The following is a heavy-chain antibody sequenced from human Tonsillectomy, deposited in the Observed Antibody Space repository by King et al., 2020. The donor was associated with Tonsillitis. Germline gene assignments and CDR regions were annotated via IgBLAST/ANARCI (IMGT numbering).Heavy chain of an antibody. Sequence: QLVQSGAEVKKPGSSVKVSCKASGGTFSSYAISWVRQAPGQGLEWMGGIIPIFGTGDYAQKFQGRVTITADESTSTAYMELSSLRSEDTAVYYCARGERYYGSGSYPGLDYWGQGTLVTVSS. J-gene: IGHJ4*02. CDR2: IIPIFGTG. CDR1: GGTFSSYA. D-gene: IGHD3-10*01. CDR3: ARGERYYGSGSYPGLDY. V-gene: IGHV1-69*12.